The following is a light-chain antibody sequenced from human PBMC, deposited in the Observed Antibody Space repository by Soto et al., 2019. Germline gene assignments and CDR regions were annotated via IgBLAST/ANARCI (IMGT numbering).Light chain of an antibody. CDR2: AAS. Sequence: EIVLTQSPATLSLSPEARATLSCRASQHISNYLAWYQQRPGQAPRLLIYAASNRATGIPARFSGSGSGTDVTLTINSLDPEDFAVSYCQQRSNWTLTFGGGTKVELK. CDR1: QHISNY. CDR3: QQRSNWTLT. V-gene: IGKV3-11*01. J-gene: IGKJ4*01.